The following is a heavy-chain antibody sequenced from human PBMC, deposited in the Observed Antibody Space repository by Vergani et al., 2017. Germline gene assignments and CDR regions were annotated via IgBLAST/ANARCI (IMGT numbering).Heavy chain of an antibody. CDR1: GGSFSGYY. J-gene: IGHJ6*02. CDR2: INHSGST. V-gene: IGHV4-34*01. CDR3: ARGVTVVVVAATRGMDV. Sequence: QVQLQQWGAGLLKPSETLSLTCAVYGGSFSGYYWSWIRQPPGKGLEWIGEINHSGSTNYNPSLESRVTISVDTSKNQFSLKLSSVTAADTAVYYCARGVTVVVVAATRGMDVWGQGTTVTVSS. D-gene: IGHD2-15*01.